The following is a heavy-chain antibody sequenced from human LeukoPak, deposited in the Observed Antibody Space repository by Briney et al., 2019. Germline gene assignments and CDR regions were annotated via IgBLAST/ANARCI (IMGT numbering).Heavy chain of an antibody. J-gene: IGHJ4*02. CDR3: ARDVYLYYDSSGYLN. D-gene: IGHD3-22*01. CDR1: GGTFSSYA. V-gene: IGHV1-69*05. Sequence: SVKVSCKASGGTFSSYAISWVRQAPGQGLEWMGRIIPIFGTANYAQKFQGRVTITTDESASTAYMELSSLRSEDTAVYYCARDVYLYYDSSGYLNWGQGTLVTVSS. CDR2: IIPIFGTA.